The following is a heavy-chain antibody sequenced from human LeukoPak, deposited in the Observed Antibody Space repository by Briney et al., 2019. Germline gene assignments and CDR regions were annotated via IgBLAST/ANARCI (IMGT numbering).Heavy chain of an antibody. CDR2: ISYGGSNK. V-gene: IGHV3-30-3*01. CDR3: ARGHIVVVTAIPAAVDY. D-gene: IGHD2-21*02. J-gene: IGHJ4*02. CDR1: GFTFSSYA. Sequence: GGSLRLSCAASGFTFSSYAMHWVRQAPGKGLEWVAVISYGGSNKYYADSVKGRFTISRDNSKNTLYLQMNSLRAEDTAVYYCARGHIVVVTAIPAAVDYWGQGTLVTVSS.